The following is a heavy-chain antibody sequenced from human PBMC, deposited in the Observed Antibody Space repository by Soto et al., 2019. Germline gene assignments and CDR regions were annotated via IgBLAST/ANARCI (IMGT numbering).Heavy chain of an antibody. V-gene: IGHV1-18*01. CDR2: ISAYNGNT. CDR3: ARAVAVAGTVNY. Sequence: ASVKVSCKASGYTFTSYGISWVRQAPGQGLEWMGWISAYNGNTNYAQRLQGRVTMTTDTSTSTAYMELRSLRSDDTAVYYCARAVAVAGTVNYWGQGTLVTVSS. CDR1: GYTFTSYG. D-gene: IGHD6-19*01. J-gene: IGHJ4*02.